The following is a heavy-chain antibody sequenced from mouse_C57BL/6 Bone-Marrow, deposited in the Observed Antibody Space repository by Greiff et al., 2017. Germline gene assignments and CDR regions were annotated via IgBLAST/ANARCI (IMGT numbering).Heavy chain of an antibody. Sequence: EVQLQESGPGLVKPSQSLSLTCSVTGYSITSGYYWNWIRQFPGNKLEWMGYISYDGSNNYNPSLKNRISITRDTSKNQFFLKLNSVTTEDTATYYCARRSYEGFDYWGQGTTLTVSS. CDR3: ARRSYEGFDY. CDR2: ISYDGSN. CDR1: GYSITSGYY. J-gene: IGHJ2*01. V-gene: IGHV3-6*01. D-gene: IGHD1-1*01.